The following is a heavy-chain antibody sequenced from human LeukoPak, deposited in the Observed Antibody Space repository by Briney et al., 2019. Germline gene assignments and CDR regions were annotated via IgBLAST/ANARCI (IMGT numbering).Heavy chain of an antibody. CDR2: IYSGGST. J-gene: IGHJ4*02. CDR1: GGSFSGYY. V-gene: IGHV3-53*04. Sequence: PSETLSLTCAVYGGSFSGYYWSWIRQAPGKGLEWVSVIYSGGSTYYADSVKGRFTISRHNSKNTLYLQMNSLRAEDTAVYYCARGSTGPNSSGYYYKYWGQGTLVTVSS. D-gene: IGHD3-22*01. CDR3: ARGSTGPNSSGYYYKY.